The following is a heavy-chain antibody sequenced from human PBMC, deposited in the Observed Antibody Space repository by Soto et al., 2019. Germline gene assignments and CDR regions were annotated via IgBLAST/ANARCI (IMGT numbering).Heavy chain of an antibody. J-gene: IGHJ6*02. CDR2: TYYRSKWYN. D-gene: IGHD6-19*01. V-gene: IGHV6-1*01. CDR3: AKGVSVMAGDNYYGTDV. Sequence: SQTLSLTCAISGDSVSSNSAAWNWIRQSPSRGLEWLGRTYYRSKWYNDYAVSVKSRITINPDTSKNQFSLQLNSVTPEDTAVYYCAKGVSVMAGDNYYGTDVWGQGTTVTVSS. CDR1: GDSVSSNSAA.